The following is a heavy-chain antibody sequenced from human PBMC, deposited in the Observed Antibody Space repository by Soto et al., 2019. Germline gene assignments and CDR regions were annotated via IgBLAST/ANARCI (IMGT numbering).Heavy chain of an antibody. CDR3: ARVQHIVVVTAISGYFDY. D-gene: IGHD2-21*02. CDR1: GYSISSGYY. J-gene: IGHJ4*02. CDR2: IYHSGST. V-gene: IGHV4-38-2*01. Sequence: SETLSLTXAVSGYSISSGYYWGWIRQPPGKGLEWIGSIYHSGSTYHNPSLKSRVTISVDTSKNQFSLKLSSVTAADTAVYYCARVQHIVVVTAISGYFDYWGQGTRVTAPQ.